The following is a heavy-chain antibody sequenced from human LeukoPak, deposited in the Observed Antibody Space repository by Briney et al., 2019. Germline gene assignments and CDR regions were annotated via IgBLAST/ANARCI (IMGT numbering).Heavy chain of an antibody. CDR1: GYTFTSYG. CDR2: ISAYNGNT. Sequence: ASVKVSCKASGYTFTSYGISWVRQAPGQGLEWMGWISAYNGNTNYAQKLQGRVTMTTDTSTSTAHMELRSLRSDDTAVYYCARVEDIVVVPAAENWFDPWGQGTLDTVSS. D-gene: IGHD2-2*01. CDR3: ARVEDIVVVPAAENWFDP. V-gene: IGHV1-18*01. J-gene: IGHJ5*02.